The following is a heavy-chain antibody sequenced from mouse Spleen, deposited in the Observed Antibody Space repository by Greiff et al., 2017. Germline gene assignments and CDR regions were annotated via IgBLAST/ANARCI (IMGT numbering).Heavy chain of an antibody. CDR2: IDPETGGT. CDR1: GYTFTDYE. V-gene: IGHV1-15*01. Sequence: QVQLQQSGAELVRPGASVTLSCKASGYTFTDYEMHWVKQTPLHGLEWIGAIDPETGGTAYNQKFKGKAILTADKSSSTAYMELRSLTSEDSAVYYCTRNHYGSSYGGYWGQGTTLTVSS. CDR3: TRNHYGSSYGGY. D-gene: IGHD1-1*01. J-gene: IGHJ2*01.